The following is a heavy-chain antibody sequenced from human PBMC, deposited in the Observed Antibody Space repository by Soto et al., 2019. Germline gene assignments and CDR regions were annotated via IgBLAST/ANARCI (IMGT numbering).Heavy chain of an antibody. J-gene: IGHJ6*02. Sequence: SVKVSCKASGGTFSSYAISWVRQAPGQGLEWMGGTIPIFGTANYAQKFQGRVTITADESTSTAYMELSSLRSEDTAVYYCGGIAAAGHYYYYGMDVWGQGTTVTVSS. V-gene: IGHV1-69*13. CDR2: TIPIFGTA. D-gene: IGHD6-13*01. CDR1: GGTFSSYA. CDR3: GGIAAAGHYYYYGMDV.